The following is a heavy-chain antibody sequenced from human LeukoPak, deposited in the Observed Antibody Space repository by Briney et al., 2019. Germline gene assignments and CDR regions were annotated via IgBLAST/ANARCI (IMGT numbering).Heavy chain of an antibody. D-gene: IGHD3-22*01. CDR2: INSDGSWT. CDR3: AKVSGGGYYDSRPERDY. CDR1: GNYW. Sequence: GGSLRLSCAASGNYWMHWVRQAPGKGLVWVSHINSDGSWTSYADSVKGRFTISKDNAKNTVYLQMNSLRAEDTAVYYCAKVSGGGYYDSRPERDYWGQGTLVTVSS. V-gene: IGHV3-74*01. J-gene: IGHJ4*02.